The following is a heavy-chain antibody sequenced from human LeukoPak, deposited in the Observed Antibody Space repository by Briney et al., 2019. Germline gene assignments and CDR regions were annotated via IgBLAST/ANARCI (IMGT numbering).Heavy chain of an antibody. CDR1: GGSISGYY. CDR3: ATRSTGVAATFDS. CDR2: IYYSGNS. Sequence: SETLSLTCTVSGGSISGYYWSWIRQPPGKGLEWIGYIYYSGNSNYNPSLKSRVTISADTSKNEFSLKLSSVTAADTAIYYCATRSTGVAATFDSWGQGALVTVPS. J-gene: IGHJ4*02. D-gene: IGHD2-15*01. V-gene: IGHV4-59*01.